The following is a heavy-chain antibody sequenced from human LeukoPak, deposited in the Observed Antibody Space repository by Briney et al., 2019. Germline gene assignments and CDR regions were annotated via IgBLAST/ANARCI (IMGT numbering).Heavy chain of an antibody. V-gene: IGHV1-2*02. J-gene: IGHJ4*02. Sequence: ASVKVSCKASGYTFTGYCMHWVRQAPGQGLEWVGWINSNNGGTGYAQKFQGRVTMTRDTSITTAYMELPSLTSDDTAVYYCARGYSSPVPNFDYWGQGTLITVSS. D-gene: IGHD6-19*01. CDR1: GYTFTGYC. CDR3: ARGYSSPVPNFDY. CDR2: INSNNGGT.